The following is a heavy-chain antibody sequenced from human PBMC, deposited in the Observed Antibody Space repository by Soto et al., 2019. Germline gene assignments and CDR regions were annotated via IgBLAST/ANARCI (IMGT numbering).Heavy chain of an antibody. CDR1: GFTFSTYW. V-gene: IGHV3-7*01. CDR3: ARDRGPPRYLYYGMDV. J-gene: IGHJ6*02. Sequence: PGGSLRLSCAASGFTFSTYWVSWVRRAPGKGLEWVGNIKQDGSGENYVDSVKGRFTISRDNANHSLYLQMNSLRAEDTAVYYCARDRGPPRYLYYGMDVWGQGTTVTVSS. D-gene: IGHD3-10*01. CDR2: IKQDGSGE.